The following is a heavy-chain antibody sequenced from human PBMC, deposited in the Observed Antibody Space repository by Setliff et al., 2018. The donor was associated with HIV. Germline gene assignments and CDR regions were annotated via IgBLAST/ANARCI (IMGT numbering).Heavy chain of an antibody. Sequence: GASVKVSCKASGYTFTSDYIHWVRQAPGQGLEWMGIINPSGGSTSYAQKFQGRVTMTTDTSTSTAYMDVRSLRSDDTAVYYCARDRGYFDWLLYGPYYYYYYGMDVWGQGTTVTVSS. CDR3: ARDRGYFDWLLYGPYYYYYYGMDV. J-gene: IGHJ6*02. CDR2: INPSGGST. D-gene: IGHD3-9*01. CDR1: GYTFTSDY. V-gene: IGHV1-46*01.